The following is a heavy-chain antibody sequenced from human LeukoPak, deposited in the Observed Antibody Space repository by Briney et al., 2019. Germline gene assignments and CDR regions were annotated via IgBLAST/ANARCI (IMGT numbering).Heavy chain of an antibody. CDR1: GFTFSGNA. Sequence: PGGSLRLSCAASGFTFSGNAIHWVRQAPGKGLEWVAVIWYDGSKRYYADSVQGRFTISRDNSKNTASLQLNSLRVEDTAVYYCARWGNRALDYWGQGTLVTVSS. CDR3: ARWGNRALDY. V-gene: IGHV3-33*01. D-gene: IGHD7-27*01. J-gene: IGHJ4*02. CDR2: IWYDGSKR.